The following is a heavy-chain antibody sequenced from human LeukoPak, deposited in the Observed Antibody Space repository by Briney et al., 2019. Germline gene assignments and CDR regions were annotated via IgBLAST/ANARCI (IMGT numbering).Heavy chain of an antibody. CDR1: GGSISTSSYY. J-gene: IGHJ4*02. V-gene: IGHV4-39*01. CDR2: IYYTGST. Sequence: ETLSLTCTVSGGSISTSSYYWGWLRQPPGKGLEWSGSIYYTGSTYYTPSLNSRVSVSVDTSKNQFSLKLSSVTSADTAMFYCASRTRFGELRFDYWGQGTLVTVSS. D-gene: IGHD3-10*01. CDR3: ASRTRFGELRFDY.